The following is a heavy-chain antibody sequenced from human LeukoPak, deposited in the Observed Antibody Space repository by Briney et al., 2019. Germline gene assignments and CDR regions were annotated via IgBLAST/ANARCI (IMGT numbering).Heavy chain of an antibody. CDR2: IYYGGST. CDR3: ARDVVDGDAFDI. D-gene: IGHD2-15*01. Sequence: SETVSLTCTVSGGSVSSGSYYWSWIRQPPGKGLEWIGYIYYGGSTNYNPSLKSRVTISVDTSKNQFSLKLSSVTAADTAVYYCARDVVDGDAFDIWGQGTMVTVSS. J-gene: IGHJ3*02. V-gene: IGHV4-61*01. CDR1: GGSVSSGSYY.